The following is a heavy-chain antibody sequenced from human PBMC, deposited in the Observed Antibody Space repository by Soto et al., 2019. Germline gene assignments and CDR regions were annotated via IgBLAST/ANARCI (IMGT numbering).Heavy chain of an antibody. D-gene: IGHD6-6*01. J-gene: IGHJ2*01. CDR1: GFTFSSNY. V-gene: IGHV3-53*01. CDR3: VRGIAARPEWYFDL. Sequence: GGSLRLSCAASGFTFSSNYMSWVRQAPGKVLGWVSVIYSGGSTYYADSVKGRFTISRDNAKNTLYLQMNSLRAEDTAVYYCVRGIAARPEWYFDLWGRGTLVTVS. CDR2: IYSGGST.